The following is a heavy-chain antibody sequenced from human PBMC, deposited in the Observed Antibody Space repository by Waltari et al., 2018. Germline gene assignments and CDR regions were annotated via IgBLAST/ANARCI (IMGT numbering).Heavy chain of an antibody. J-gene: IGHJ4*02. D-gene: IGHD3-16*01. CDR3: ARDHDWAFDH. CDR2: IRDKSNSI. CDR1: GFMFSWYS. Sequence: VQLVESGGAFVQPGDSLRLSCETSGFMFSWYSVNWVRQAPGKGPEWLAYIRDKSNSISYALSVKGRFTISRDNAEKSLLLQMNILRDEDTAVYYCARDHDWAFDHWGPGTLVTVSS. V-gene: IGHV3-48*02.